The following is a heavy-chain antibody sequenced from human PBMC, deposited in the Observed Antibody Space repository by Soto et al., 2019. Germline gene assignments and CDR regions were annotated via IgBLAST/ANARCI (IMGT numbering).Heavy chain of an antibody. Sequence: AASVEVSCKASGYTFTGYYMHWVRQAPGQGLEWMGWINPNSGGANYAQKLQGRVTMTRDPAISTAYMELSRLRSEDTAVYYCARDIDMEIAVEVAATDPGYWRQGTLVTVSS. CDR2: INPNSGGA. J-gene: IGHJ4*02. CDR3: ARDIDMEIAVEVAATDPGY. D-gene: IGHD2-15*01. CDR1: GYTFTGYY. V-gene: IGHV1-2*02.